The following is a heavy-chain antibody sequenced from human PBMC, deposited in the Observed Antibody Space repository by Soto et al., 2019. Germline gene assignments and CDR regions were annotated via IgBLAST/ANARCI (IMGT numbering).Heavy chain of an antibody. CDR3: ARGLDYVGFDY. J-gene: IGHJ4*02. V-gene: IGHV4-61*01. Sequence: QVQLQESGPGLVKPSETLSLTCIVSGDSVSIGTYYWSWIRQPPGKGLEWIGYIYYRGSTNYNPSLKGRVTISIDTSRNQFSLKVNSVTAADTAVYYCARGLDYVGFDYWGQGTLVAVSS. CDR2: IYYRGST. CDR1: GDSVSIGTYY. D-gene: IGHD4-17*01.